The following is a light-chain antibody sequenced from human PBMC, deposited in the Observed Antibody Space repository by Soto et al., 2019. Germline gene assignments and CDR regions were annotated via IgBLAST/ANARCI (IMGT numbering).Light chain of an antibody. CDR1: QSVSSN. V-gene: IGKV3-15*01. Sequence: EIVKTPSPAALSVSPGERATLSCRASQSVSSNLAWYQQKPGQAPRLLIYGASTRATGIPARFSGSGSGTEFTLTISSLQSEDFAVYYCQQYNNWPSWTFGQGTKV. CDR3: QQYNNWPSWT. CDR2: GAS. J-gene: IGKJ1*01.